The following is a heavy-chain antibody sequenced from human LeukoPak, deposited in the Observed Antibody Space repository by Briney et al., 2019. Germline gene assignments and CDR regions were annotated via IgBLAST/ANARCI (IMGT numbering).Heavy chain of an antibody. D-gene: IGHD3-22*01. V-gene: IGHV1-18*01. Sequence: ASVKVSCKASGYTFTSYGISWVRQAPGQGLEWMGWISAYNGNTNYAQKLQGRVTMTTDTSTSTAYMELRSLRSDDTAVYYCARDSFPYYYDSSGYLDAFDIWGQGTMVTVSS. CDR1: GYTFTSYG. CDR2: ISAYNGNT. J-gene: IGHJ3*02. CDR3: ARDSFPYYYDSSGYLDAFDI.